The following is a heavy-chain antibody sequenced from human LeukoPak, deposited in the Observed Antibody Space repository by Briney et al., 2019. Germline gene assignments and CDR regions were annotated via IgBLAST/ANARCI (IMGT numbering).Heavy chain of an antibody. CDR1: GYSFTDYY. D-gene: IGHD5-18*01. CDR2: INPNNGVT. J-gene: IGHJ5*02. Sequence: ASVKVSCKASGYSFTDYYIHWVRQAPGQGPEWMGWINPNNGVTKYAQKFQARVTMTRDTSISTAYMELSRLTSADTAVYSCAREGDTAVDTNWFDPWGQGTLVAVSS. CDR3: AREGDTAVDTNWFDP. V-gene: IGHV1-2*02.